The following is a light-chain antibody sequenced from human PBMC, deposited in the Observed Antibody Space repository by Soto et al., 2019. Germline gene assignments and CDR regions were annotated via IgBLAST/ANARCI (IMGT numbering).Light chain of an antibody. CDR2: DAS. J-gene: IGKJ2*01. Sequence: IVLTQSPATLSLSPGERATLSCRASQSVSSYLAWYQQKPGQAPRLLIYDASNRATGIPARFSGSGSGTDCTLTISSLEPEDFAVYYCQQRSNWPPMYTFGQGTKLEIK. CDR1: QSVSSY. CDR3: QQRSNWPPMYT. V-gene: IGKV3-11*01.